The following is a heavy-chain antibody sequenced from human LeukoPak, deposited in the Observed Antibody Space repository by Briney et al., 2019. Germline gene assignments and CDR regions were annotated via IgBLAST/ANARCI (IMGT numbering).Heavy chain of an antibody. CDR2: IYPGDSDT. D-gene: IGHD6-19*01. Sequence: GESLKISCKGSGSSFTSYWIGWARQMPGKGLEGMGIIYPGDSDTRYSPSFQGQVTISADKSISTAYLQWSSLKASDTAMYYCARPNSSGWFDAFDIWGQGTMVTVSS. V-gene: IGHV5-51*01. CDR1: GSSFTSYW. CDR3: ARPNSSGWFDAFDI. J-gene: IGHJ3*02.